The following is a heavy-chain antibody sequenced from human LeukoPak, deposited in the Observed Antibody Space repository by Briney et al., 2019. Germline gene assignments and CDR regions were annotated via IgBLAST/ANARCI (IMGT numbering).Heavy chain of an antibody. Sequence: PGGSLRLSCAASGFTFSSYWMHWVRQAPGKGLVWVSRINSDGSSTSYADSVKGRFTISRDNAKNTLYLQMNSLRAEDTAVYYCARVDISYYYYMDVWGKGTTVTVSS. D-gene: IGHD2-2*03. CDR1: GFTFSSYW. V-gene: IGHV3-74*01. CDR2: INSDGSST. CDR3: ARVDISYYYYMDV. J-gene: IGHJ6*03.